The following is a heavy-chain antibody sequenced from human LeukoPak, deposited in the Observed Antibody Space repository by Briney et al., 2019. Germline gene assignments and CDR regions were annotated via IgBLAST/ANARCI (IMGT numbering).Heavy chain of an antibody. J-gene: IGHJ3*02. V-gene: IGHV4-59*11. D-gene: IGHD6-25*01. CDR1: GGSISSHY. CDR3: ARVATDDAFDI. Sequence: SETLSLTCTVSGGSISSHYWSWIRQPPGKGLEWVGYIYYSGSTNYNPSLKSRVTISVDTSKNQFSLKLSSVTAADTAVYYCARVATDDAFDIWGQGTMVTVSS. CDR2: IYYSGST.